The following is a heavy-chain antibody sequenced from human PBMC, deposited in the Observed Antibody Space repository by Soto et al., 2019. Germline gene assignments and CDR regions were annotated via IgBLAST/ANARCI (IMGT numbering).Heavy chain of an antibody. CDR2: IYHSGST. J-gene: IGHJ5*02. Sequence: QVQLQESGPGLVKPSGTLSLTCAVSSGSISSSNWWSWVRQPPGKGLEWIGEIYHSGSTNYNPSLKSRVTISVDKSKNQFSLKLSSVTAADTAVYYCAREACSGGSCYSGSWFDPWGQGTLVTVSS. D-gene: IGHD2-15*01. CDR1: SGSISSSNW. CDR3: AREACSGGSCYSGSWFDP. V-gene: IGHV4-4*02.